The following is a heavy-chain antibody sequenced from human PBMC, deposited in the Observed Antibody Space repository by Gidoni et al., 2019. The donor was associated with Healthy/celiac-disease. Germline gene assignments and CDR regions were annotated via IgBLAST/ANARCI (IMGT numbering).Heavy chain of an antibody. CDR3: TTDEARRRQTKSFDY. V-gene: IGHV3-15*01. CDR1: GLTFSNAW. J-gene: IGHJ4*02. Sequence: EVQLAESGGGLVKPGGSLRLSCAASGLTFSNAWMSWVRQAPGKGLEWVGRIKSKTDGGTTDYAAPVKGRFTISRDDSKNTLYLQMNSLKTEDTAVYYCTTDEARRRQTKSFDYWGQGTLVTVSS. CDR2: IKSKTDGGTT.